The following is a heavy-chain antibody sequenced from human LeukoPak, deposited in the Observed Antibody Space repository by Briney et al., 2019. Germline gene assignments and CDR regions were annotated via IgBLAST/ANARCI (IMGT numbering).Heavy chain of an antibody. V-gene: IGHV3-15*01. J-gene: IGHJ3*02. CDR2: IKRKNDLGTT. CDR1: EFLFRKAW. CDR3: TAENFLYAFDI. Sequence: GGPFNFPVQASEFLFRKAWLSWVRRAPGKGLEWVGRIKRKNDLGTTDYAAPVKARFTISRDDSKNTLYLQMNSLRTEDTAVYYCTAENFLYAFDIWGQGTMVTVSS. D-gene: IGHD1-7*01.